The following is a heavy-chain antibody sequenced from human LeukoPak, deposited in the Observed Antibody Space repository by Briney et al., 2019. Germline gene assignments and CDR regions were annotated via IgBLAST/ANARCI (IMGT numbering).Heavy chain of an antibody. J-gene: IGHJ6*02. Sequence: PGGSLRLSCAASGFTVSNTYMSWVRQAPGKGLEWVSLIYSGGGTYSADSVKGRFTISRDNAKNSLYLQMNSLRAEDTAVYYCARDRQLDSSGYYYLWGYYYYYYGMDVWGQGTTVTVSS. V-gene: IGHV3-53*01. CDR1: GFTVSNTY. D-gene: IGHD3-22*01. CDR3: ARDRQLDSSGYYYLWGYYYYYYGMDV. CDR2: IYSGGGT.